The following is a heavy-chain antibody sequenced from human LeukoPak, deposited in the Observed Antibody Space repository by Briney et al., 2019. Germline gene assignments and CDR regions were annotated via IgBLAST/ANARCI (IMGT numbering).Heavy chain of an antibody. V-gene: IGHV3-23*01. D-gene: IGHD3-10*01. CDR2: INRNGGTT. CDR1: GFTFSNFA. CDR3: AFQVRGVIH. Sequence: GGSLRLSCAASGFTFSNFAMNWVRQAPGKGLEWVPGINRNGGTTYYADSVKGRFTISRDNSKNTLYLQMNRLRAEDTAVYYCAFQVRGVIHWGQGTQVTVSA. J-gene: IGHJ4*02.